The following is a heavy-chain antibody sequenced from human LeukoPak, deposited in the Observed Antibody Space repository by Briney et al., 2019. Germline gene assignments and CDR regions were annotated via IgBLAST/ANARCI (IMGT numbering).Heavy chain of an antibody. CDR2: ISGSGSDT. J-gene: IGHJ1*01. CDR3: ANVIIVAAGYEYSQH. V-gene: IGHV3-23*01. D-gene: IGHD6-13*01. CDR1: GFTFSHYA. Sequence: PGGSLRLSCAASGFTFSHYAMSWVRRAPGKGLERVSGISGSGSDTFYADSVKGRFTISRDNSKNTLYLQMSSLRAEDTAVYYCANVIIVAAGYEYSQHWGQGTLVSVSS.